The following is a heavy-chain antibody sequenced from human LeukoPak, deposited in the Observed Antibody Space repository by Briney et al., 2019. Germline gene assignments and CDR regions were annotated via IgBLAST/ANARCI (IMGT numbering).Heavy chain of an antibody. CDR1: GFTFSSYS. J-gene: IGHJ5*02. D-gene: IGHD6-6*01. Sequence: PGGSLRLSCAASGFTFSSYSMNWVRQAPGKGLEWVSTISSSSSYIYHADSVKGRFTISRDNAKNSLYLQMNSLRAEDTAVYYCARDRIAARPADWFDPWGQGTLVTVSS. CDR2: ISSSSSYI. CDR3: ARDRIAARPADWFDP. V-gene: IGHV3-21*01.